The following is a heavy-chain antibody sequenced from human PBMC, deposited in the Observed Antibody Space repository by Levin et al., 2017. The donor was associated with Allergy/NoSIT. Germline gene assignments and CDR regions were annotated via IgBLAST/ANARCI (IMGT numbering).Heavy chain of an antibody. V-gene: IGHV4-34*01. J-gene: IGHJ5*02. D-gene: IGHD2-2*01. CDR1: GGSFRGDY. Sequence: SETLSLTCAIYGGSFRGDYWSWIRQPPGKGLEWIGEITHSVSTNYNPSLKSRVTISIDTSKNQFSLKLRSVTAADTAVYYCAESGGYYCSNTSCDWLPSWFDPWGQGALVTVSS. CDR3: AESGGYYCSNTSCDWLPSWFDP. CDR2: ITHSVST.